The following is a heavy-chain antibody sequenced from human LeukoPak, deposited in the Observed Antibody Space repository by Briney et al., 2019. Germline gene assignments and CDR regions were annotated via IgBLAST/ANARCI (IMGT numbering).Heavy chain of an antibody. D-gene: IGHD3-3*01. V-gene: IGHV3-15*01. CDR1: GFTFSIAW. J-gene: IGHJ3*02. CDR2: IKSRGDGETR. CDR3: AAVGEWLSNAFNT. Sequence: GGPLRLSCAASGFTFSIAWMSWVRQAPGKGLEWVGRIKSRGDGETRDYAAPVKDRFIISRDDSKNTLYLQMNSLRTEDTAIYYCAAVGEWLSNAFNTWGQGTLVTVSA.